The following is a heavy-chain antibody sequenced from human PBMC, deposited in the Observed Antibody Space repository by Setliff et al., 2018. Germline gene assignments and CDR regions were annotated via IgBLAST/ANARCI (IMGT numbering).Heavy chain of an antibody. CDR1: GYTFTGYY. D-gene: IGHD3-22*01. J-gene: IGHJ3*02. CDR3: ARGKIRITMIVVPTGGAFDI. V-gene: IGHV1-2*04. Sequence: GASVKVSCKASGYTFTGYYMHWVRQAPGQGLEWMGWINPNSGGTNYAQKFQGWVTMTRDTSISTAYMELSRLGSDDTAVYYCARGKIRITMIVVPTGGAFDIWGQGTTVT. CDR2: INPNSGGT.